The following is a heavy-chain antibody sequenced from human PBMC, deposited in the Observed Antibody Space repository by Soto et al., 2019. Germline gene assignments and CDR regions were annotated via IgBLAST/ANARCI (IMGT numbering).Heavy chain of an antibody. Sequence: PGGSLRLSCAASGFTFSSYGMHWVRQAPGKGLEWVAVISYDGSNKYYADSVKGRFTISRDNSKNTLYLQMNSLRAEDTAVYYCAKGPSITIFGVDYWGQGTLVTVSS. CDR3: AKGPSITIFGVDY. D-gene: IGHD3-3*01. CDR2: ISYDGSNK. V-gene: IGHV3-30*18. J-gene: IGHJ4*02. CDR1: GFTFSSYG.